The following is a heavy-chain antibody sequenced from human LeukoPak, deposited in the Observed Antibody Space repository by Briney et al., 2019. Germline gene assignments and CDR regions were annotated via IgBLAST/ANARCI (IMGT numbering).Heavy chain of an antibody. CDR2: IYYSGST. CDR1: GGSISSSSYY. D-gene: IGHD3-16*02. V-gene: IGHV4-39*01. J-gene: IGHJ4*02. CDR3: AGHHEYYDYVWGSYRLGTTFDY. Sequence: PSETLSLTCTVSGGSISSSSYYWGWIRQPPGKGLEWIGSIYYSGSTYYNPSLKSRVTISVDTSKNQFSLKLSSVTAADTAVYYCAGHHEYYDYVWGSYRLGTTFDYWGQGTLVTVSS.